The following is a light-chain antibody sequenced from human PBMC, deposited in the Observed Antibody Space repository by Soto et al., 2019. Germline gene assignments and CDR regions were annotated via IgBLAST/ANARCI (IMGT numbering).Light chain of an antibody. Sequence: EIVLTQSPGTLSLSPGDTATLSCRASQSVPSNYLDWYQQKGGQAPSLLIYGASKRATGIPDRFSGSGSGTDFTLTIRLEPEDFAVYYCQQYGGSPLTFGGGTKVEI. CDR2: GAS. V-gene: IGKV3-20*01. J-gene: IGKJ4*01. CDR3: QQYGGSPLT. CDR1: QSVPSNY.